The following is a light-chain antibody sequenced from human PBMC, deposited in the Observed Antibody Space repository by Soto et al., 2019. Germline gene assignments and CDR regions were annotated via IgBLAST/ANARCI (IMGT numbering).Light chain of an antibody. CDR2: DVS. CDR3: SSYTSSSTHG. Sequence: QSVLTQPASVSGSPGQSITISCTRTSSDVGGYNYVSWYQQHPGKAPKLMIYDVSNRPSGVSNRFSGSKSGNTASLTISGLQAEDEADYYCSSYTSSSTHGFGTGTKVTVL. V-gene: IGLV2-14*01. J-gene: IGLJ1*01. CDR1: SSDVGGYNY.